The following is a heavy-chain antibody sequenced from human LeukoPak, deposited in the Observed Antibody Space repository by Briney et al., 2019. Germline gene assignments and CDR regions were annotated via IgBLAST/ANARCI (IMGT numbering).Heavy chain of an antibody. CDR1: GFTFSSYA. Sequence: PGGSLRLSCAASGFTFSSYAMSWVRQAPGKGLEWVSAISGSGGSTYYAGSVKGRFTISRDNSKNTLYLQMNSLRAEDTAVYYCAKSQGYYDSGGYPGYFDYWGQGTLVTVSS. V-gene: IGHV3-23*01. D-gene: IGHD3-22*01. J-gene: IGHJ4*02. CDR3: AKSQGYYDSGGYPGYFDY. CDR2: ISGSGGST.